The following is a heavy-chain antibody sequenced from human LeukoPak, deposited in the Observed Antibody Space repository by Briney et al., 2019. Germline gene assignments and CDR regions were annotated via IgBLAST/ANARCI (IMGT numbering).Heavy chain of an antibody. J-gene: IGHJ4*02. CDR1: GFSLSSYA. V-gene: IGHV3-21*04. CDR3: ARVTLTSANFDY. Sequence: GGSLRLSCTVSGFSLSSYAMSWVRRAPGKGLEWVSATSSSDDGKYYADSVKGRFTISRDNANNSLYLQMNSLRAEDTAVYYCARVTLTSANFDYWGQGTLVTVSS. CDR2: TSSSDDGK.